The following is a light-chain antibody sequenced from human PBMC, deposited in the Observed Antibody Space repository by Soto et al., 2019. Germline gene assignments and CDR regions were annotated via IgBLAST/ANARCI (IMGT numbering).Light chain of an antibody. CDR2: DAS. Sequence: DIQMTQSPSTLSASVGDSVTITCRASQTVGSWLAWYQQKPGKAPKLLIYDASTLESGVPSRFSGSRSGTEFTLTISSLQPDDFATYYCQQYNSYSWTFGQGTKVDIK. CDR1: QTVGSW. J-gene: IGKJ1*01. V-gene: IGKV1-5*01. CDR3: QQYNSYSWT.